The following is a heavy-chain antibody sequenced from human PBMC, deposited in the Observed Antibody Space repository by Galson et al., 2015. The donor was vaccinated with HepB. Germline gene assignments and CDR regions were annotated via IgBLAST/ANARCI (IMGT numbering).Heavy chain of an antibody. CDR2: ISTSSAYI. J-gene: IGHJ4*02. CDR3: ARDGHYYDSSGFYPDY. Sequence: SLRLSCAASGFTFSSYSMNWVRQAPGKGLEWVSSISTSSAYIYYADSVKGRFTISRDNAKNSVHLQINSLTAEDTAVYYCARDGHYYDSSGFYPDYWGQGILVTVSS. D-gene: IGHD3-22*01. CDR1: GFTFSSYS. V-gene: IGHV3-21*01.